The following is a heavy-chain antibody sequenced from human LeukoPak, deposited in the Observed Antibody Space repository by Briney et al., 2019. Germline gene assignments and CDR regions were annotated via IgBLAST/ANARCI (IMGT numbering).Heavy chain of an antibody. D-gene: IGHD4-17*01. CDR3: ARLSTVTREGYYFDY. V-gene: IGHV4-39*07. CDR2: IYYSGST. Sequence: SETLSLTCTVSGGSISSSSYYWGWIRQPPGKGLEWIGSIYYSGSTYYNPSLKSRVTISVDTSKNQFSLKLSSVTAADTAVYYCARLSTVTREGYYFDYWGQGTLVTVSS. CDR1: GGSISSSSYY. J-gene: IGHJ4*02.